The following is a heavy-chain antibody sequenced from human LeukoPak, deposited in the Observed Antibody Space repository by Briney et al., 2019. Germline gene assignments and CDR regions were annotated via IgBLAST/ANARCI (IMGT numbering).Heavy chain of an antibody. J-gene: IGHJ5*02. CDR3: ARDPDSSSWFDGNWFDP. Sequence: GRSLRLSCAASGFTFSSYAMHWVRQAPGKGLEWVAVISYDGSNKYYADSVKGRFTISRDNSKNTLYLQMNSLRAEDTAVYYCARDPDSSSWFDGNWFDPWGQGTLVTVSS. CDR2: ISYDGSNK. CDR1: GFTFSSYA. V-gene: IGHV3-30-3*01. D-gene: IGHD6-13*01.